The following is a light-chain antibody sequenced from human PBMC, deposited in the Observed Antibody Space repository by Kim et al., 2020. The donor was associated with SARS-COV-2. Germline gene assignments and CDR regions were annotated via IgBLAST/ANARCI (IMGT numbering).Light chain of an antibody. Sequence: LSPGERATLSCRASQTINSAYLAWYQQKPGHAPRLLIYAASRRATGIPDRFSGSGSETDFTLSISRLAPEDFAVYYCQQYGTAVYTFGQGTKLEI. CDR3: QQYGTAVYT. CDR2: AAS. J-gene: IGKJ2*01. V-gene: IGKV3-20*01. CDR1: QTINSAY.